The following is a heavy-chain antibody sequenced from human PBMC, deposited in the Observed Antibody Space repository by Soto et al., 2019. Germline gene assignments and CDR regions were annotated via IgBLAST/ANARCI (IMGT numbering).Heavy chain of an antibody. CDR3: ARVGGKAYCGGDCYSGMYNWFDP. CDR1: GGSISSGGYS. D-gene: IGHD2-21*02. Sequence: SETLSLTCAVSGGSISSGGYSWSWIRQPPGKGLEWIGYIYHSGSTYYNPSLKSRVTISVDRSKNQFSLKLSSVTAADTAVYYCARVGGKAYCGGDCYSGMYNWFDPWGQGTLVTVSS. V-gene: IGHV4-30-2*01. J-gene: IGHJ5*02. CDR2: IYHSGST.